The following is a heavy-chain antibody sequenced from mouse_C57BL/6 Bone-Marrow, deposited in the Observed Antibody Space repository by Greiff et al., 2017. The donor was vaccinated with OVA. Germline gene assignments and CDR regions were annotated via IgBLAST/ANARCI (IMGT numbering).Heavy chain of an antibody. V-gene: IGHV1-69*01. Sequence: VQLQQPGAELVMPGASVKLSCKASGYTFTSSWMHWVKQRPGQGLEWIGEIDPSDSYTNYNQKFKGKSTLTVDKSSSTAYMQLSSLTSEDSAVYYCAREYSNYPYYFDYWGQGTTLTVSS. J-gene: IGHJ2*01. CDR1: GYTFTSSW. CDR2: IDPSDSYT. D-gene: IGHD2-5*01. CDR3: AREYSNYPYYFDY.